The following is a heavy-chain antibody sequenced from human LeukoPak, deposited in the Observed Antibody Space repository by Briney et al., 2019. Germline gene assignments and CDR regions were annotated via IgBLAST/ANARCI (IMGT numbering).Heavy chain of an antibody. V-gene: IGHV3-30*02. J-gene: IGHJ6*03. CDR2: IRYDGSNK. D-gene: IGHD6-6*01. CDR1: GFTFSSYG. Sequence: GGSLRLSCAASGFTFSSYGMHWVRQAPGKGLEWVAFIRYDGSNKYYADSVKGRFTISRDNSKHTLNLQMNSLRAEDTAVYYCAKDAYSSSVVDYYYYMDVWGNGTTVTVSS. CDR3: AKDAYSSSVVDYYYYMDV.